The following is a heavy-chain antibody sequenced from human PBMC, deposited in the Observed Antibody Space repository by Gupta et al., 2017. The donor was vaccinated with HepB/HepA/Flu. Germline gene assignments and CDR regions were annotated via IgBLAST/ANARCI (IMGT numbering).Heavy chain of an antibody. CDR1: GFTFSSYE. CDR3: ARDLGYCSGGSCRYWFDP. CDR2: ISSSGSTI. V-gene: IGHV3-48*03. D-gene: IGHD2-15*01. Sequence: EVQLVESGGGLVQPGGSLRLSCAASGFTFSSYEMNWVRQAPGKGLEWVSYISSSGSTIYYADSVKGRFTISRDNAKNSLYLQMNSLRAEDTAVYYCARDLGYCSGGSCRYWFDPWGQGTLVTVSS. J-gene: IGHJ5*02.